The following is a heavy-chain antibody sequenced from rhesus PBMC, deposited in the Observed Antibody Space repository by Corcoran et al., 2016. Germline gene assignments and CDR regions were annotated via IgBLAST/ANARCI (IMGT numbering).Heavy chain of an antibody. CDR1: GDSIISGYA. CDR3: ASGLNYGAPNFGLDS. CDR2: IGV. D-gene: IGHD1-26*01. Sequence: QVQLKESGPGLVKPSETLSLTCTVSGDSIISGYAWSWLRQPPGKGLEWIGYIGVYYNPSLKSRVTISKDTSKNQCSLNLTSVTAADTAVYYCASGLNYGAPNFGLDSWGQGVVVTVSS. V-gene: IGHV4-127*01. J-gene: IGHJ6*01.